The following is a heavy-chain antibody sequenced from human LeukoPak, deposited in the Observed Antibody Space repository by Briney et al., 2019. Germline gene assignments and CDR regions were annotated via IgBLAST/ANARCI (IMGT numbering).Heavy chain of an antibody. CDR2: IYYSGST. CDR1: GGSISSYY. V-gene: IGHV4-59*01. Sequence: SETLCLTCTVSGGSISSYYWSWIRQPPGKGLEWIGYIYYSGSTNYNPSLKSRVTISVDTSKNQFSLKLSSVTAADTAVYYRARAPGQKLVLFDPWGQGTLVTVSS. CDR3: ARAPGQKLVLFDP. D-gene: IGHD6-13*01. J-gene: IGHJ5*02.